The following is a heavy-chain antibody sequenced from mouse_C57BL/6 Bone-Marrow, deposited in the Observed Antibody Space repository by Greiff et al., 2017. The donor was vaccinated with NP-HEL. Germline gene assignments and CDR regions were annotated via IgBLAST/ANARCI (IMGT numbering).Heavy chain of an antibody. V-gene: IGHV1-76*01. D-gene: IGHD1-1*01. Sequence: QVQLQQSGAELVRPGASVKLSCKASGYTFTDYYINWVKQRPGQGLEWIARIYPGSGNTYYNEKFKGKATLTAEKSSSTAYMQLSSLTSEDSAVYFCARETHGSSHYYYFDYWGQGTTLTVSS. J-gene: IGHJ2*01. CDR1: GYTFTDYY. CDR3: ARETHGSSHYYYFDY. CDR2: IYPGSGNT.